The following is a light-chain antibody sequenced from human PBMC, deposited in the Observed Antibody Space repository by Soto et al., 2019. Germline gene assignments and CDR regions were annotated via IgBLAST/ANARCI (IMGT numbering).Light chain of an antibody. V-gene: IGKV3D-15*01. CDR1: QSVSSY. J-gene: IGKJ1*01. Sequence: EIVLTQSPATLSLSPGERATLSCRASQSVSSYLAWYQQKPGQAPRLLIYGASSRATGIPDRFSGSGSATDFTLTISSLQSEDFAVYYCQQYNNWPRTFGQGTKVDIK. CDR3: QQYNNWPRT. CDR2: GAS.